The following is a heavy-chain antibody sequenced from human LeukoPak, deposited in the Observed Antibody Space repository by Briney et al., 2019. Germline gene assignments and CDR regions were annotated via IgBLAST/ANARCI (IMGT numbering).Heavy chain of an antibody. D-gene: IGHD6-13*01. CDR2: IYYSGST. V-gene: IGHV4-39*07. CDR1: GGSISSSSYY. CDR3: ARDRIAAAVHY. Sequence: SQTLSLTCTVSGGSISSSSYYWGWIRQPPGKGLEWIGSIYYSGSTYYNPSLKSRVTISVDTSKNQFSLKLSSVTAADTAVYYCARDRIAAAVHYWGQGTLVTVSS. J-gene: IGHJ4*02.